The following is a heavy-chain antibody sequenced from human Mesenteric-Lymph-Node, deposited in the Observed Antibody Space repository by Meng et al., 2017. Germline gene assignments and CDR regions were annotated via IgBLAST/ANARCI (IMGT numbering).Heavy chain of an antibody. CDR2: INAGNGNT. CDR3: ARDHRRRAAAGIGYYYYYGMDV. CDR1: GYTFTGYY. D-gene: IGHD6-13*01. Sequence: ASVKVSCKASGYTFTGYYMHWVRQAPGQRLEWMGWINAGNGNTKYSQKFQGRVTITRDTSASTAYMELSSLRSEDTAVYYCARDHRRRAAAGIGYYYYYGMDVWGQGTTVTVSS. J-gene: IGHJ6*02. V-gene: IGHV1-3*01.